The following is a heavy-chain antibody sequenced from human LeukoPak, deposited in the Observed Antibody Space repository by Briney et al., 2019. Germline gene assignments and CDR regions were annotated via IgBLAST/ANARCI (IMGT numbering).Heavy chain of an antibody. CDR2: IWYDGSRK. D-gene: IGHD5-24*01. V-gene: IGHV3-33*03. CDR3: AKARDGYNYGHH. Sequence: GGSLRLSCVGSGFTFSSYGMHWVRQGPGKGLEWVALIWYDGSRKFYSDSVRGRFTISRDNSKNTLYLEMDSLRDEDTAKYYCAKARDGYNYGHHWGQGTLVTVSS. J-gene: IGHJ4*02. CDR1: GFTFSSYG.